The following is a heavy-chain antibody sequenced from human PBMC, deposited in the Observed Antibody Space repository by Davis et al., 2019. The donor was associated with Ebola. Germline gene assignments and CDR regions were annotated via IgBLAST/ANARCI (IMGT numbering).Heavy chain of an antibody. V-gene: IGHV3-9*01. J-gene: IGHJ6*02. D-gene: IGHD3-3*01. CDR3: ARVGGDLRGMDV. CDR1: GFTFDDYA. Sequence: LSLTCAASGFTFDDYAMHWVRQAPGKGLEWVSGISWNSGSIGYADSVKGRFTISRDNAKNSLYLQMNSLRDEDTAVYYCARVGGDLRGMDVWGQGTTVTVSS. CDR2: ISWNSGSI.